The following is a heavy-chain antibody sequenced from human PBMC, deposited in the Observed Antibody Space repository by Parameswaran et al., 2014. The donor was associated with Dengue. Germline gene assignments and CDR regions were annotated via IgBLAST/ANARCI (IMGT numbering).Heavy chain of an antibody. Sequence: GKGLEWIGRIYTSGSTNYNPSLKSRVTMSVDTSKNQFSLKLSSVTAADTAVYYCAQAMVRGIIIPFYNFDYWGQGTLVTVSS. CDR2: IYTSGST. D-gene: IGHD3-10*01. J-gene: IGHJ4*02. V-gene: IGHV4-4*07. CDR3: AQAMVRGIIIPFYNFDY.